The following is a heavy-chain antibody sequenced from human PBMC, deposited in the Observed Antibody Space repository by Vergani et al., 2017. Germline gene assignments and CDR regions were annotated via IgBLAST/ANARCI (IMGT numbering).Heavy chain of an antibody. Sequence: EVQLVESGGGLVKPGGSLRLSCAASGFTFSSYSMNWVRQAPGKGLEWVSSISSSSSYIYYADSVEGRFTISRDNAKNSLYLQMNSLRAEDTAVYYCARDQVDAVQLWQNWFDPWGQGTLVTVSS. J-gene: IGHJ5*02. CDR1: GFTFSSYS. CDR2: ISSSSSYI. D-gene: IGHD5-18*01. CDR3: ARDQVDAVQLWQNWFDP. V-gene: IGHV3-21*01.